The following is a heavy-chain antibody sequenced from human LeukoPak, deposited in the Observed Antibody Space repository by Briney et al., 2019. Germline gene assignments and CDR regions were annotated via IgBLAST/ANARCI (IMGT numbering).Heavy chain of an antibody. J-gene: IGHJ5*02. D-gene: IGHD5-24*01. V-gene: IGHV4-39*07. Sequence: SETLSLTRTFSGGSISKSSYDWGWIRQPPGNGLEWIGCIYYSGSTYYNPSLKSPVPLSVDTSKNQTSLKLSSVTAADTAVYYCARLEPTFDPWGQGTLVTVSS. CDR1: GGSISKSSYD. CDR3: ARLEPTFDP. CDR2: IYYSGST.